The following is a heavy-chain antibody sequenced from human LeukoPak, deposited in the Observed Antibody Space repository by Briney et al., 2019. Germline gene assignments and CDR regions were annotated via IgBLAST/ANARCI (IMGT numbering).Heavy chain of an antibody. D-gene: IGHD6-13*01. J-gene: IGHJ4*02. CDR2: INTNTGNP. CDR1: GYTFSDYT. CDR3: AKEVDSGWYAFDY. Sequence: ASVKVSCKASGYTFSDYTMNWVRQAPGQGLEWMGWINTNTGNPTYAQGFTGRFVFSLDTSATTAYLQISSLKAEDTAMYYCAKEVDSGWYAFDYWGQGTLVTVSS. V-gene: IGHV7-4-1*01.